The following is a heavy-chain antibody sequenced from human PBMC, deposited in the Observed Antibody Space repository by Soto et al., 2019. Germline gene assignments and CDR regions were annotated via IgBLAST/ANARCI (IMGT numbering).Heavy chain of an antibody. CDR1: GGSFSGSY. Sequence: QVHLQQWGAGLLKPSETLSLTCAVYGGSFSGSYWSWIRQPPGKGLEWIGEINHSRTTNYNPSLKSRVTISVDTSKNQFSLKLSFVTAADTATYYCATYGAYSHYWGQGTLVTVSS. D-gene: IGHD4-17*01. CDR2: INHSRTT. V-gene: IGHV4-34*01. J-gene: IGHJ4*02. CDR3: ATYGAYSHY.